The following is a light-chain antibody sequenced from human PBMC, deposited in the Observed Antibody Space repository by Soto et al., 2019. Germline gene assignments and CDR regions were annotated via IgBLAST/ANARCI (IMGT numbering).Light chain of an antibody. V-gene: IGLV2-11*01. CDR2: DVS. J-gene: IGLJ3*02. CDR3: YSYAGSYTWV. CDR1: SSDVGAYNY. Sequence: QSALTQPRSVSGSPGQSVTIACTGTSSDVGAYNYVSWYQQHPGKAPKLMIYDVSKRPSGVPDRFSGSKSGNTASLTISGLQAEDEADYYCYSYAGSYTWVFGGGTKLTVL.